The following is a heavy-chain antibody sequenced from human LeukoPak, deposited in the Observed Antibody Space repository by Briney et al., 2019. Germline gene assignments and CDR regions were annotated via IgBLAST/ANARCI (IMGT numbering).Heavy chain of an antibody. CDR1: GFTFRNFV. Sequence: GGSLRLSCSASGFTFRNFVIQWVRQAPGKGLEWVAGILNDGSDNHYSDAVKGRFTISRDNSKNTLYLQMNSLRAEDTAVYYCAKYKGAALYYHYGMDVWGQGTTVIVSS. CDR2: ILNDGSDN. D-gene: IGHD6-13*01. V-gene: IGHV3-30*18. CDR3: AKYKGAALYYHYGMDV. J-gene: IGHJ6*02.